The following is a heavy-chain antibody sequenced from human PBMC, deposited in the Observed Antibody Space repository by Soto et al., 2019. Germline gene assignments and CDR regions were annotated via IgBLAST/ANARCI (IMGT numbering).Heavy chain of an antibody. CDR1: EFIFSTYW. D-gene: IGHD3-10*02. J-gene: IGHJ2*01. V-gene: IGHV3-7*01. CDR2: IKQEGSET. CDR3: ARQGRGRCSWYVDL. Sequence: EVQLVESGGGLVQPGGSLRLSCAASEFIFSTYWMSWVRQAPGKGLEWVATIKQEGSETYYVDSVEGRFTISRDNAKNSRHLQMNSLRVEDTAVYYCARQGRGRCSWYVDLGGRGTLVTGSS.